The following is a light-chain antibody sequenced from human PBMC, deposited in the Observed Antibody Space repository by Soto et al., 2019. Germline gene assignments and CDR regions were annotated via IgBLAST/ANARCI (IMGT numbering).Light chain of an antibody. CDR1: QSISSW. CDR3: EDYGSSSGLT. CDR2: QAS. Sequence: DIQMTQSPSTLSASVGDRVTITCRASQSISSWLAWYQQKPGKAPKLLIFQASSLKSGVPSRFSGSGSATEYTLTISSLQPDDFATYYCEDYGSSSGLTFGGGPKVEIK. V-gene: IGKV1-5*03. J-gene: IGKJ4*01.